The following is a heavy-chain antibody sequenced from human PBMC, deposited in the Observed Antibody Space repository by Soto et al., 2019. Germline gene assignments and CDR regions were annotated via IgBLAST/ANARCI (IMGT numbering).Heavy chain of an antibody. J-gene: IGHJ4*02. CDR1: GFSFSDYT. V-gene: IGHV3-21*01. CDR3: ARDFDSTSWPQSFDH. CDR2: ISTGSANI. D-gene: IGHD2-2*01. Sequence: GGSLSLSCSASGFSFSDYTMTWVRQAPGKGLEWVSSISTGSANIYYADSVKGRFIISRDNAKNSLYLQMDGLRVADTAVYYCARDFDSTSWPQSFDHWGLGTLVTVSS.